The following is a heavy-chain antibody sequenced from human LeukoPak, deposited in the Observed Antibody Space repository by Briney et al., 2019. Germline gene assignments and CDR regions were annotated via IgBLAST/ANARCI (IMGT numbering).Heavy chain of an antibody. Sequence: GASVKVSCKASGGTFSSYAISWVRQAPGQGLEWMGRIIPIFGTANYAQKFQGRVTITTDESTSTAYMELSSLRSEDTAVYYCARARCDDPLYQPMRDYYYMDVWGKGTTVTVSS. CDR1: GGTFSSYA. D-gene: IGHD2-2*01. J-gene: IGHJ6*03. CDR2: IIPIFGTA. V-gene: IGHV1-69*05. CDR3: ARARCDDPLYQPMRDYYYMDV.